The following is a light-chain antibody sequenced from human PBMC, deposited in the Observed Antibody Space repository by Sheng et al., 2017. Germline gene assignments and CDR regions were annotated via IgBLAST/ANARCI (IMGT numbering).Light chain of an antibody. J-gene: IGLJ2*01. Sequence: QSALTQPRSVSGSPGQSVTISCTGTSSDVGNYNYVSWYQQHPGKAPKFIIYDVVKRPSGVPDRFSGSKSGNTASLTISGLQAEDEADYYCCAYAGTYIEIFGGGTKLTVL. CDR3: CAYAGTYIEI. CDR2: DVV. V-gene: IGLV2-11*01. CDR1: SSDVGNYNY.